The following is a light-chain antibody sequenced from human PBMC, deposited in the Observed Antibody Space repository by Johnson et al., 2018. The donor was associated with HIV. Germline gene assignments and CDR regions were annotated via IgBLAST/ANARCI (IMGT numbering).Light chain of an antibody. Sequence: TQPPSVSAAPGQKVTISCSGSSSNIGNNYVSWYQQLPGTAPKLLIYENNKRPSGIPDRFSGSKSGTSATLAITGLPNGDEADYYCGTWDSSLSAYVFGTGTKVTVL. CDR2: ENN. V-gene: IGLV1-51*02. CDR3: GTWDSSLSAYV. J-gene: IGLJ1*01. CDR1: SSNIGNNY.